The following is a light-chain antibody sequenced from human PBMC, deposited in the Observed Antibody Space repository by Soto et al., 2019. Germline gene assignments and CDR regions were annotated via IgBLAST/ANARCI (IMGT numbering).Light chain of an antibody. Sequence: QSVLTQPPSVSGAPGQTVTISCTGSRSNIGAGYYVHWYQQLPETAPKLLIYGSSNRPSGVPDRFSGSSSGTSASLAITGLQSEDEADYYCQSYDNRLSGGVFGGGTKVTVL. V-gene: IGLV1-40*01. CDR1: RSNIGAGYY. J-gene: IGLJ3*02. CDR2: GSS. CDR3: QSYDNRLSGGV.